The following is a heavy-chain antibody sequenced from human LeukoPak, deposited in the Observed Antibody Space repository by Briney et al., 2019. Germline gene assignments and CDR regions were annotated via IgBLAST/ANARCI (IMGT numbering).Heavy chain of an antibody. Sequence: GGSLRLSCAASGLTFSSYWMSWVRQAPGRGLEWVSVIYSGDSTYHADSVKGRFTISRDNSKNTLFLQMNTLSAEDTAVYYCARLVGITYFDYWGQGTLVTVSS. CDR2: IYSGDST. J-gene: IGHJ4*02. V-gene: IGHV3-53*01. D-gene: IGHD2-15*01. CDR3: ARLVGITYFDY. CDR1: GLTFSSYW.